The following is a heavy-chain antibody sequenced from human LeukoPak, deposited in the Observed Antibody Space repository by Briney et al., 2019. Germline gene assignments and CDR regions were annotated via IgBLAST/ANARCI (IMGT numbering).Heavy chain of an antibody. J-gene: IGHJ4*02. CDR1: GYTFTGYY. Sequence: GASVKVSCKASGYTFTGYYMHWVRQAPGQGLEWMGWVNPNSGGTNYAQKLQGRVTMTRDTSISTAYMELSRLRSDDTAVYYCARPPHYYYDSSGYDWGQGTLVTVSS. V-gene: IGHV1-2*02. D-gene: IGHD3-22*01. CDR3: ARPPHYYYDSSGYD. CDR2: VNPNSGGT.